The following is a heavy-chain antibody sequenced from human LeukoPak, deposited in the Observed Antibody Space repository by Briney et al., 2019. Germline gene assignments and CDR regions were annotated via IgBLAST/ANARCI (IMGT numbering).Heavy chain of an antibody. J-gene: IGHJ4*02. CDR2: ISSSSSYI. D-gene: IGHD5-18*01. CDR3: ARDEGYSYGYVPDY. CDR1: GFTFSSYS. Sequence: GGSLRLSCAASGFTFSSYSMNWVRQAPGKGLEWVSSISSSSSYIYYADSVEGRFTISRDNAKNSLYLQMNSLRAEDTAVYYCARDEGYSYGYVPDYWGQGTLVTVSS. V-gene: IGHV3-21*01.